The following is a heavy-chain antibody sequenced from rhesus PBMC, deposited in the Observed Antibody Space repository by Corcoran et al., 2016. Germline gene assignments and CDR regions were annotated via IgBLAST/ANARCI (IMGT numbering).Heavy chain of an antibody. CDR2: NTSYSGNR. J-gene: IGHJ5-1*01. Sequence: QVQLGQSGAEIKQPGASVKLPCRASGNTFTTYYIPWARRTPGQGLEWIGLNTSYSGNRNYAQTLQGRFNITPDTSPSSGYVELTGLRSEDRAVYYCTRGGSVRGNRFDVWGQGVLVIVSS. CDR3: TRGGSVRGNRFDV. V-gene: IGHV1-180*01. CDR1: GNTFTTYY. D-gene: IGHD3-34*01.